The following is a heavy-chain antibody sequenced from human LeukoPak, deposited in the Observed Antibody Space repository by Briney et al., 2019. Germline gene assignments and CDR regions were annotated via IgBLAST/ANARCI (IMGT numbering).Heavy chain of an antibody. CDR2: IYYSGST. D-gene: IGHD6-13*01. CDR3: ARGKGSSWPER. V-gene: IGHV4-59*01. Sequence: SETLSLTCTVSGGSISSYYWSWIRQPPGKGLEGFGYIYYSGSTNYNPSLQSRVTISVATSKNQFSLKLSSVTAADTAVYYCARGKGSSWPERWGQGTLVTVSS. J-gene: IGHJ4*02. CDR1: GGSISSYY.